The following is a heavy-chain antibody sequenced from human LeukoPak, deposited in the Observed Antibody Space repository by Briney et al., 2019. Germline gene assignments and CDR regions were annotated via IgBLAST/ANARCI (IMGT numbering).Heavy chain of an antibody. CDR3: AKHRDYSSSPMDF. Sequence: GGSLRLSCAASGLTFSSYAMTWVRQAPGKGLEWVSAISPAGGNTYTADSVKGRFTISRDNSKNILFLQMDSLRAEDTAVYYCAKHRDYSSSPMDFWGQGALVTVSS. J-gene: IGHJ4*02. CDR1: GLTFSSYA. V-gene: IGHV3-23*01. D-gene: IGHD6-13*01. CDR2: ISPAGGNT.